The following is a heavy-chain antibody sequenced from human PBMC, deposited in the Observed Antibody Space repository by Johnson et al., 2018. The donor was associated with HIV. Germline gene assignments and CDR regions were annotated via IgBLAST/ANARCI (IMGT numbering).Heavy chain of an antibody. D-gene: IGHD5-12*01. J-gene: IGHJ3*02. Sequence: QVQLVESGGGVVQPGRSLRLSCAASGFTFSSYAMHWVRQAPGKGLEWVAVISYDGSNKYYADSVTGRFTISRDNSKNTLYLQMNSLRAEDTAVYYCAREWLRSRGGAFDIWGQGTMVTVSS. V-gene: IGHV3-30-3*01. CDR2: ISYDGSNK. CDR1: GFTFSSYA. CDR3: AREWLRSRGGAFDI.